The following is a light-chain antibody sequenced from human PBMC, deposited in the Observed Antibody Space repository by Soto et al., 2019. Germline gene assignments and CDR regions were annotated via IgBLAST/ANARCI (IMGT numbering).Light chain of an antibody. CDR1: QNINNY. J-gene: IGKJ1*01. CDR2: AAS. Sequence: DIQMTQSPSSLSASVVDRVTITCRASQNINNYLNWYQQKPGKAPKLMIYAASTLQRGVPSRFSGSGSGTDFTLTISSLQPEDFATYYCQQSYSSPRTFGQGTKVDIK. V-gene: IGKV1-39*01. CDR3: QQSYSSPRT.